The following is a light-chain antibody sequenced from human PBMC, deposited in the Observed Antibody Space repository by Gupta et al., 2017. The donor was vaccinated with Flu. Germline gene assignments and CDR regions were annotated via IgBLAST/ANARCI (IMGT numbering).Light chain of an antibody. CDR2: DVS. J-gene: IGLJ3*02. V-gene: IGLV2-11*01. CDR3: CSYAGSYTWV. Sequence: QSALNQPRSVSGSPGQSVTISCTGTSSDVGGYNYVSWYQQHPGKAPKIMIYDVSKRPSGVPDRFSGSKSGNTASLTISGLQAEDEADYYCCSYAGSYTWVFGGGTKLTVL. CDR1: SSDVGGYNY.